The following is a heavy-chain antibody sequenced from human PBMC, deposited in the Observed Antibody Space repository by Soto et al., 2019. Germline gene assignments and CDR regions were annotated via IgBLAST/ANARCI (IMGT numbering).Heavy chain of an antibody. D-gene: IGHD3-10*01. Sequence: GGSLRLSCAASGFTFNIYGMHWVRQAPDKGLEWVALISYDGSNQYYADSVKGRFTISRDNSKNTLFLQMNSLRADDTAVYYCATGSGSGRDSFGSWGQGSLVTVSS. J-gene: IGHJ4*02. CDR3: ATGSGSGRDSFGS. CDR2: ISYDGSNQ. CDR1: GFTFNIYG. V-gene: IGHV3-30*03.